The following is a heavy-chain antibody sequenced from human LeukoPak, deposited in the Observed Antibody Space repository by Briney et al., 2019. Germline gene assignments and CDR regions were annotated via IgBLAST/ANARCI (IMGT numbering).Heavy chain of an antibody. Sequence: GESLKISCKTSGYSFTTYWIGWVRQMPGKGLEWMVTIYPGDSDTSYSPSFQGQVTISADKSISTAYLQWSSLKASDTAIYYCARSFGMATSSIDYWGQGTLVTVSS. D-gene: IGHD5-24*01. V-gene: IGHV5-51*01. CDR2: IYPGDSDT. CDR3: ARSFGMATSSIDY. J-gene: IGHJ4*02. CDR1: GYSFTTYW.